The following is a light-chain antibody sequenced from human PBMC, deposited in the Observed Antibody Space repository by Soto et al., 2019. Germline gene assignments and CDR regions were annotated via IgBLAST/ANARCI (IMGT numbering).Light chain of an antibody. CDR2: VAS. V-gene: IGKV1-12*01. Sequence: DIQLNQSPSSVSASVGDRVTITCRASQDIGTWLAWYQQKPGKAPKLLIYVASNLQSGVPSRFSGAGSGTDFYLTITSLQPEDLATYHCQQADSFPFTFGPGNKVAFK. J-gene: IGKJ3*01. CDR1: QDIGTW. CDR3: QQADSFPFT.